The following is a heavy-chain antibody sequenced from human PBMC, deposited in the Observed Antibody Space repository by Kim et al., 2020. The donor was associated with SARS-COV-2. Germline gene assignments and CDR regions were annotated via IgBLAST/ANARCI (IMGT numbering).Heavy chain of an antibody. J-gene: IGHJ4*02. D-gene: IGHD3-22*01. V-gene: IGHV3-23*01. CDR2: ISGSGGST. Sequence: GGSLRLSCAASGFTFSSYAMSWVRQAPGKGLEWVSAISGSGGSTYYADSVKGRFTISRDNSKNTLYLQMNSLRAEDTAVYYCAKDLVHNFGDSSGYYSRYFDYWGQGTLVTVSS. CDR3: AKDLVHNFGDSSGYYSRYFDY. CDR1: GFTFSSYA.